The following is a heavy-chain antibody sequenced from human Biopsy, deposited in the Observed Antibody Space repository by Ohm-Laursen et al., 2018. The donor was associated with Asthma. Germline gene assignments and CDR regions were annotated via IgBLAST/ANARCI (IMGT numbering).Heavy chain of an antibody. CDR3: AGDGPELPTELDY. CDR1: GFTFGDYW. Sequence: SLRLSCAASGFTFGDYWMSWVRQVPGKGLEWVANIKHDGTEKNHVDSLKGRFTISRDNAKNSLYLQMNSLRAEDTAVYYCAGDGPELPTELDYWGPGTLVTVSS. V-gene: IGHV3-7*01. J-gene: IGHJ4*02. CDR2: IKHDGTEK. D-gene: IGHD1-14*01.